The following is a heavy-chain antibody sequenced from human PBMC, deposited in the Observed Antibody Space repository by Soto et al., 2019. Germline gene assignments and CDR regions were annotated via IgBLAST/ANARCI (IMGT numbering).Heavy chain of an antibody. V-gene: IGHV3-33*01. Sequence: GGSLRLSCAASGFTFSSYGMHWVRQAPGKGLEWVAVIWYDGSNKYYADSVKGRFTISRDNSKNTLYLQMNSLRAEDTAVYYCAREQTLEWLIYFDYWGQGTLVTVSS. D-gene: IGHD3-3*01. CDR1: GFTFSSYG. CDR2: IWYDGSNK. J-gene: IGHJ4*02. CDR3: AREQTLEWLIYFDY.